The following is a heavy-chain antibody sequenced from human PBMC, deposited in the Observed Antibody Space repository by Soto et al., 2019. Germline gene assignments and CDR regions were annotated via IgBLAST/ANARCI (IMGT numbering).Heavy chain of an antibody. D-gene: IGHD3-3*01. CDR1: GYSFNTYW. V-gene: IGHV5-51*01. J-gene: IGHJ6*02. CDR2: IYPGDSDT. CDR3: ARLGFDYDFLSGYYNVHHYYGIDV. Sequence: PGESLKISCKGSGYSFNTYWIGWVRQMPGKGLEWMGIIYPGDSDTTYNPSFQGQVTISADKSINTVYLQWSSLKASDTATYYCARLGFDYDFLSGYYNVHHYYGIDVWGQGTTVTVSS.